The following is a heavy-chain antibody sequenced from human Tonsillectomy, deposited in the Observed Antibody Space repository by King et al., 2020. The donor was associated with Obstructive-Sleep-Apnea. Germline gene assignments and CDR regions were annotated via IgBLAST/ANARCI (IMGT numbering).Heavy chain of an antibody. CDR2: ISYDGSNK. CDR3: ARDEQYWRFGALYYYGMDV. J-gene: IGHJ6*02. CDR1: GFTFSSYG. D-gene: IGHD3-10*01. V-gene: IGHV3-30-3*01. Sequence: VQLQESGRGAVQPGRSLRLSCAASGFTFSSYGMHWVRQAPGKGLEWVAAISYDGSNKDYADSVKGRFTISRDTSKNTLYLQMNSLRGEDTAVYYCARDEQYWRFGALYYYGMDVWGQGTTVTVSS.